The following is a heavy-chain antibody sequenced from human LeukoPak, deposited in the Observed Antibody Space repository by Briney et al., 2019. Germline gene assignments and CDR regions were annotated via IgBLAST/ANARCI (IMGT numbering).Heavy chain of an antibody. CDR2: IYHSGST. Sequence: NPSQTLSHTCTVSGGSISSGGYYWSWLRQHPGKGLEWIGYIYHSGSTYYNPSLKSRVTISVDTSKNQFSLKLSSVTAADTAVYYCARDLGSRANYYYYYYMDVWGKGATVTVSS. D-gene: IGHD6-25*01. CDR3: ARDLGSRANYYYYYYMDV. J-gene: IGHJ6*03. CDR1: GGSISSGGYY. V-gene: IGHV4-31*03.